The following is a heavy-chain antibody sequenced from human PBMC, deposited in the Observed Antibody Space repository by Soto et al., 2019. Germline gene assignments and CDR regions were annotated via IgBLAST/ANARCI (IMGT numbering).Heavy chain of an antibody. CDR3: AREGNLGRWIQPLDS. J-gene: IGHJ4*02. CDR2: IHYNGNT. D-gene: IGHD2-2*03. CDR1: GYSISSYS. V-gene: IGHV4-59*01. Sequence: PSETLSLACTVSGYSISSYSWSWIRQPPGKGLEWIGNIHYNGNTKYSPSLKSRVTMSVDTSKNHFSLKLISVTTADTAVYFCAREGNLGRWIQPLDSWGQGTLVTVSS.